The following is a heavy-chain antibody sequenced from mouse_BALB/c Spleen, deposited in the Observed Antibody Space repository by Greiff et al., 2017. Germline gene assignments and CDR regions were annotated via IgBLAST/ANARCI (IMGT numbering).Heavy chain of an antibody. CDR2: IDPANGNT. Sequence: EVKLVESGAELVKPGASVKLSCTASGFNIKDTYMHWVKQRPEQGLEWIGRIDPANGNTKYDPKFQGKATITADTSSNTAYLQLSSLTSEDTAVYYCARLYYGSSYYAMDYWGQGTSVTVSS. J-gene: IGHJ4*01. D-gene: IGHD1-1*01. CDR1: GFNIKDTY. CDR3: ARLYYGSSYYAMDY. V-gene: IGHV14-3*02.